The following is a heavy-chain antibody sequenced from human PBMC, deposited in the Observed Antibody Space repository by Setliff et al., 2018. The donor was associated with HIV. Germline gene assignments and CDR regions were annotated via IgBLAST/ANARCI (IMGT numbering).Heavy chain of an antibody. Sequence: ASVKVSCKTSGYTFTANYIHWVRQAPGQGLEWLGWINPNSGGANYTQNFQGRVTMTRDTSITTAYMELSSLIPDDTAMYYCAKVRYNWNYSAFDIWGQGTMVNRLL. J-gene: IGHJ3*02. D-gene: IGHD1-7*01. V-gene: IGHV1-2*02. CDR1: GYTFTANY. CDR2: INPNSGGA. CDR3: AKVRYNWNYSAFDI.